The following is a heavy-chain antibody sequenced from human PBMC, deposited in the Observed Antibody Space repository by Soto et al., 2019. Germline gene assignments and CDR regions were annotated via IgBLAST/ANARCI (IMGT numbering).Heavy chain of an antibody. CDR2: IIPIFGTA. D-gene: IGHD1-1*01. CDR3: ASEGVRDRSTWIFDY. Sequence: QVQLVQSGAEVKKPGSSVKDSCKASGGTFSGYAISWVRQAPGQGLEWMGGIIPIFGTANYAQRFQGRVTITADESTSTAYMELSSLRSEDTAVYYCASEGVRDRSTWIFDYWGQGTLVTVSS. J-gene: IGHJ4*02. CDR1: GGTFSGYA. V-gene: IGHV1-69*12.